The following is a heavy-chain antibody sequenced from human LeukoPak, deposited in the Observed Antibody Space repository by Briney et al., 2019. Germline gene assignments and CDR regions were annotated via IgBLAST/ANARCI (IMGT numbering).Heavy chain of an antibody. J-gene: IGHJ4*02. CDR3: AKDRAPHSSGYYYYFDY. D-gene: IGHD3-22*01. CDR2: ISGSGGST. CDR1: GFTFSSYG. Sequence: LGGTLRLSCAASGFTFSSYGMSWVRQAPGKGLEWVSAISGSGGSTYYADSVKGRFTISRDNSKNTLYLQMNSLRAEDTAVYYCAKDRAPHSSGYYYYFDYWGQGTLVTVSS. V-gene: IGHV3-23*01.